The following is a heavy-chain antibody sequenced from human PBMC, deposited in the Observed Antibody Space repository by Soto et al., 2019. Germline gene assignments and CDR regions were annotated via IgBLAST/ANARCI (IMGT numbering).Heavy chain of an antibody. Sequence: SETLSLTCSISGGSISSGGYYWSWVRQRPGKGLEWIGYIYFNEDTYYNPSLKTRVTISAGTSKSQFSLRLSSVTAADAAVYYCARQITMVRGIDFWGPGISVTVSS. D-gene: IGHD3-10*01. CDR3: ARQITMVRGIDF. V-gene: IGHV4-31*03. CDR2: IYFNEDT. J-gene: IGHJ4*02. CDR1: GGSISSGGYY.